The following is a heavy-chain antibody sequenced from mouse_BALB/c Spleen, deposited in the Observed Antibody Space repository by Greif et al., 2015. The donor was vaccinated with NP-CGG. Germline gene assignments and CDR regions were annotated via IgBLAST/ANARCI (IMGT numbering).Heavy chain of an antibody. J-gene: IGHJ4*01. D-gene: IGHD1-2*01. CDR2: IDPSDSET. CDR1: GYTFTSYW. V-gene: IGHV1-69*02. CDR3: ARDGPPYYYAMDY. Sequence: VQLQQSGAELVKPGAPVKLSCKASGYTFTSYWMNWVKQRPGRGLEWIGRIDPSDSETHYNQKFKDKATLTVDKSSSTAYIQLSSLTSDDSAVYYCARDGPPYYYAMDYWGQGTSVTVSS.